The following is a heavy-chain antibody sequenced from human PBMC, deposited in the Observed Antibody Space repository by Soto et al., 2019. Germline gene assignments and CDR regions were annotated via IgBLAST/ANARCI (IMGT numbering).Heavy chain of an antibody. Sequence: GESLKISCKTSGYSFISYWVAWVRQKPGKGLEWMGTFYPGDSTSTYSPSFQGQVTISVDKSISTAYLHLSSLKASDTAMYYCARIIGYCRNNDCSWTFDIWGLGTTVTVSS. CDR3: ARIIGYCRNNDCSWTFDI. CDR2: FYPGDSTS. J-gene: IGHJ3*02. D-gene: IGHD2-2*03. CDR1: GYSFISYW. V-gene: IGHV5-51*01.